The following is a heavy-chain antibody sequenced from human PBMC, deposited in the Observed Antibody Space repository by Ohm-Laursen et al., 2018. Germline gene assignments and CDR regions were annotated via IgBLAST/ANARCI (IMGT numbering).Heavy chain of an antibody. J-gene: IGHJ4*02. V-gene: IGHV4-59*08. CDR3: ATMGSSIY. D-gene: IGHD1-26*01. CDR1: GGSISRYY. Sequence: TLSLTCAVSGGSISRYYWSWLRQPPGKGLEWIGYVYYSGSTNYNPSLKSRVTISVDTSKNQFSLKVSSVTAADTAVYYCATMGSSIYWGQGTLVTVSS. CDR2: VYYSGST.